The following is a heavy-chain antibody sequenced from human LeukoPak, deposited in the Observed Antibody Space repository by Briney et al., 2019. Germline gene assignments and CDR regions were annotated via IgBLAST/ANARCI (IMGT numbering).Heavy chain of an antibody. CDR1: GGSFSGYY. J-gene: IGHJ4*02. Sequence: WESLSLTCAAYGGSFSGYYWSWIRQPPGKGLEWIGEINHSGSTNYNPSLKSRVTISVDTSKNQFSLKLSSVTAADTAVYYCARGRDSSGLRPTDYWGQGTLVTVSS. V-gene: IGHV4-34*01. D-gene: IGHD6-19*01. CDR3: ARGRDSSGLRPTDY. CDR2: INHSGST.